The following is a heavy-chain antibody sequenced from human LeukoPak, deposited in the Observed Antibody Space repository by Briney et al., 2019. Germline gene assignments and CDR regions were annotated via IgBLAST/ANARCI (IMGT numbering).Heavy chain of an antibody. CDR3: AKDEEDDNWYYYDSSGFDY. D-gene: IGHD3-22*01. V-gene: IGHV3-30*18. Sequence: GGSLRLSCAASGFTFSSYGMHWVRQAPGKGLEWVAVISYDGSNKYYADSVKGRFTISRDNSKNTLYLQMNSLRAEDTAVYYCAKDEEDDNWYYYDSSGFDYWGQGTLVTVSS. CDR2: ISYDGSNK. CDR1: GFTFSSYG. J-gene: IGHJ4*02.